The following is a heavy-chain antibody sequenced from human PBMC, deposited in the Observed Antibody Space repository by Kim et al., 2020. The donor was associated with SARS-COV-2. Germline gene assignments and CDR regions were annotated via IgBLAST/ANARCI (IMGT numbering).Heavy chain of an antibody. CDR1: GFIFSSSA. V-gene: IGHV3-23*01. D-gene: IGHD4-17*01. J-gene: IGHJ4*02. Sequence: GGSLRLSCEASGFIFSSSAMTWVRQAPGKGLEWVSAISPASNTVYYADAVKGRFTTSRDNPKSTVFLHMNRLRAEDTAIYYCAKNYGASVSYDFWGQGTLVTVSS. CDR3: AKNYGASVSYDF. CDR2: ISPASNTV.